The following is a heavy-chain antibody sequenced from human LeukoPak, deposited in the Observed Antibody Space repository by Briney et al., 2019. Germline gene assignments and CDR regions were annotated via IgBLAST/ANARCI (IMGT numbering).Heavy chain of an antibody. D-gene: IGHD4-17*01. V-gene: IGHV3-23*01. Sequence: PGGSLRLSCAASGFTFSSYAMSWVRQAPGKGLEWVSAISGSGGSTYYADPVKGRFTISRDNSKNTLYLQMNSLRAEDTAVYYCAKDLTTVTIGKYFDYWGQGTLVTVSS. CDR2: ISGSGGST. J-gene: IGHJ4*02. CDR3: AKDLTTVTIGKYFDY. CDR1: GFTFSSYA.